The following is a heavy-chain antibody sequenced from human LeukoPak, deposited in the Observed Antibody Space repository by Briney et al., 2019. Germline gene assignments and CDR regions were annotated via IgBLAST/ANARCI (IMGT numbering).Heavy chain of an antibody. J-gene: IGHJ4*02. CDR2: TYYRSKWYN. D-gene: IGHD6-13*01. Sequence: SQTLSLTCAISGDSVSSNSVAWHWIRQSPSRGLEWLGRTYYRSKWYNDYAVSVKSRIAINSDTSKNQFSLQLNSVTPEDTAVYYCVRQAGYFDYWGQGTLVTVSS. CDR1: GDSVSSNSVA. CDR3: VRQAGYFDY. V-gene: IGHV6-1*01.